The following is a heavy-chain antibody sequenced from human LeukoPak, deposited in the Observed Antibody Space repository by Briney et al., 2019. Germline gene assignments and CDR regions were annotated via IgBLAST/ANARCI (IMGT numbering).Heavy chain of an antibody. CDR3: ASRPNLSSGYYRLREFDY. J-gene: IGHJ4*02. V-gene: IGHV1-46*01. CDR1: GFTLTSYY. Sequence: ASVKVSCKASGFTLTSYYMQWVRQAPGQGLEWMGIIKSSGGTSYAQKFQGRVTMTRDTSTNTVYMELSSLRSEDTAVYYCASRPNLSSGYYRLREFDYWGQGTLVTVSS. D-gene: IGHD3-22*01. CDR2: IKSSGGT.